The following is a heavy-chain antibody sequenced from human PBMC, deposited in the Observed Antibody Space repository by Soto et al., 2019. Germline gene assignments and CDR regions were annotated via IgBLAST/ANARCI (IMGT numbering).Heavy chain of an antibody. CDR2: IYHSGST. D-gene: IGHD1-26*01. CDR3: ARRRDKWWFDP. CDR1: GGSISSSNW. J-gene: IGHJ5*02. Sequence: SETLSLTCAVSGGSISSSNWWSWVRQPPGKGLEWIGEIYHSGSTNYNPSLKSRFTISVYKSKNQFSLKLSSVTAADTAAYYCARRRDKWWFDPWGQGTLVTVSS. V-gene: IGHV4-4*02.